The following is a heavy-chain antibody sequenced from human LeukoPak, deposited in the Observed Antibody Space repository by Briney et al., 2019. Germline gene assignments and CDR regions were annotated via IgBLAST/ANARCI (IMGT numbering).Heavy chain of an antibody. J-gene: IGHJ5*02. CDR3: ARDRRGITMVRGANNWFDP. D-gene: IGHD3-10*01. CDR1: GGSISSGGYY. Sequence: ASETLSLTCTVSGGSISSGGYYWSWIRQHPGKGLEWIGYIYYSGSTYYNPSLKSRVTISVDTSKNQFSLNLSSVTAADTAVYYCARDRRGITMVRGANNWFDPWGQGTLVTVSS. V-gene: IGHV4-31*03. CDR2: IYYSGST.